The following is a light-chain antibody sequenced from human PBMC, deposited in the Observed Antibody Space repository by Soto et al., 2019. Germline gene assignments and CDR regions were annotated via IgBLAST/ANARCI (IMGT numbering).Light chain of an antibody. CDR2: DAS. Sequence: DIQLTQSPSTLSASVGDRVTLTCRASQSLNTRLAWYQQRPGKAPKLLIYDASTLESGVPSRFSGGGSGTEFTLTINHLHPDNLATYIFQQYKSYSTFGGGTKVEIK. J-gene: IGKJ4*02. CDR3: QQYKSYST. CDR1: QSLNTR. V-gene: IGKV1-5*01.